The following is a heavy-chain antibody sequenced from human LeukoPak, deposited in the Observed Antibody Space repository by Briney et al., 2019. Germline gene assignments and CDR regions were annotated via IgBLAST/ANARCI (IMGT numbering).Heavy chain of an antibody. CDR3: ARGPSRTSGDAFDI. CDR1: GFTFSFYW. V-gene: IGHV3-74*01. Sequence: QPGGSLRLACASSGFTFSFYWMHWVRQAPGKGLVWVSRINNDGRSTSYAGSVKGRFTISRDNSENTLYLQMNSLRAEDTAVYYCARGPSRTSGDAFDIWGQGTMVTVSS. CDR2: INNDGRST. D-gene: IGHD1-14*01. J-gene: IGHJ3*02.